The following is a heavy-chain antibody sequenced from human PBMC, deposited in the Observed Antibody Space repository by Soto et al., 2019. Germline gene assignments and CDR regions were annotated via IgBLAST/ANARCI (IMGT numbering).Heavy chain of an antibody. J-gene: IGHJ4*02. Sequence: GGSLRLSCAASGFPFGDFGMHWLRQAPGKGLEWVAVISHDGSDKFYADSVKARFTISRDNSKNTLYLQMNSLRAEDTAVYYCASDHGGQQLDYFDYWGQGTLVTVSS. V-gene: IGHV3-30*03. CDR2: ISHDGSDK. CDR3: ASDHGGQQLDYFDY. D-gene: IGHD6-13*01. CDR1: GFPFGDFG.